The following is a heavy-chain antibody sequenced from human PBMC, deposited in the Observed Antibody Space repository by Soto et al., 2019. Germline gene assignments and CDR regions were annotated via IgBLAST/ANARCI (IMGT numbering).Heavy chain of an antibody. CDR2: IIPLFGTA. CDR1: GGTFSTYD. V-gene: IGHV1-69*01. D-gene: IGHD5-12*01. Sequence: QVQLVQSGAEVKKPGSSVKVSCKASGGTFSTYDICWLRQAPGQGLEWMGGIIPLFGTANYAQKFQGRATIIADESTRTAYMELRRLRSEDTAVYYCEINEVTDGYKFAYWGQGTLVTVSS. CDR3: EINEVTDGYKFAY. J-gene: IGHJ4*02.